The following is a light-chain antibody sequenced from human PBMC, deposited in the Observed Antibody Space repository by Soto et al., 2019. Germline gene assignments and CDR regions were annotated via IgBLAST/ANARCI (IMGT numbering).Light chain of an antibody. CDR3: QKYNRASLT. J-gene: IGKJ4*01. Sequence: DVQMTQSPSSLSAFVGVRVTITCRASQGIAPYLAWFQQKPGKVPKLLIYATSTLQSGVPSRFSGSGSGTDFTLTISSLQPEDVETYYCQKYNRASLTFGGGTKVEIK. V-gene: IGKV1-27*01. CDR2: ATS. CDR1: QGIAPY.